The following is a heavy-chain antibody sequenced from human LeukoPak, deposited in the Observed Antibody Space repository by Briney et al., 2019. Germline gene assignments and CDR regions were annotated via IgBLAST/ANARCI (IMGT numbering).Heavy chain of an antibody. CDR3: ARESGYSSSWTRFDY. D-gene: IGHD6-13*01. V-gene: IGHV4-31*03. Sequence: SQTLSPTCTVSGGSISSGGYYWSWIRQHPGKGLEWIGYIYYSGSTYYNPSLKSRVTISVDTSKNQFSLKLSSVTAADTAVYYCARESGYSSSWTRFDYWGQGTLVTVSS. CDR1: GGSISSGGYY. J-gene: IGHJ4*02. CDR2: IYYSGST.